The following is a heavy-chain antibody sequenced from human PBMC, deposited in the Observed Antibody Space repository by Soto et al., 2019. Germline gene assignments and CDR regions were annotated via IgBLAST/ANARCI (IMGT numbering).Heavy chain of an antibody. J-gene: IGHJ6*03. Sequence: GGSLRLSCAASGFTFSSYNMNWVRQAPGKGLEWASSLSSSSSYIYYADSVKGRFTISRDNAKNSLYLQMNSLRAEDTAVYYCAGGGIMYGDYRSMDVWGKGTTVTVSS. CDR3: AGGGIMYGDYRSMDV. V-gene: IGHV3-21*01. CDR2: LSSSSSYI. D-gene: IGHD4-17*01. CDR1: GFTFSSYN.